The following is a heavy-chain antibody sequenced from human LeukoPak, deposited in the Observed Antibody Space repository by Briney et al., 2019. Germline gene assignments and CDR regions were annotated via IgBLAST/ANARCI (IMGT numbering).Heavy chain of an antibody. CDR3: ARAARGDIVATIDY. CDR1: GYTFTSYY. CDR2: INPSGGST. Sequence: ASVKVSCKASGYTFTSYYMHWVRQAPAQGRDWMGLINPSGGSTSYAQKFQGRVTMTRDTSTSTVYMELSSLRSEDTAVYYCARAARGDIVATIDYWGQGTLVTVSS. V-gene: IGHV1-46*01. D-gene: IGHD5-12*01. J-gene: IGHJ4*02.